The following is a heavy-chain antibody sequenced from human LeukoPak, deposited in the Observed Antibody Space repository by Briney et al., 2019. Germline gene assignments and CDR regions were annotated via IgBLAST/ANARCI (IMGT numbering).Heavy chain of an antibody. D-gene: IGHD6-13*01. J-gene: IGHJ4*02. CDR3: AKDIAAAGNNYFDY. CDR2: ISSSGSTI. Sequence: GGSLRLSCAASGFTFDDYGMNWVRQAPGKGLEWVSYISSSGSTIYYADSVKGRFTISRDNAKNSLYLQMNSLRAEDTALYYCAKDIAAAGNNYFDYWGQGTLVTVSS. CDR1: GFTFDDYG. V-gene: IGHV3-48*04.